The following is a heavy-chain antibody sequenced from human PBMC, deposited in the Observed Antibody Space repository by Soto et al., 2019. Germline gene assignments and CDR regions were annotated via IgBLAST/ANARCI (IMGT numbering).Heavy chain of an antibody. Sequence: NPGGSLRLSCAASGFPFSYAWIRWVRQPPGKGLEWVGRIKSNTDGGATDYAAPVKGRFTISRDDSKNTLYLQMNSLTTADTAVYYCTTDPSFXAAYCSSGSCYRSYGMDVWGQGTTVTVSS. CDR2: IKSNTDGGAT. CDR1: GFPFSYAW. CDR3: TTDPSFXAAYCSSGSCYRSYGMDV. D-gene: IGHD2-15*01. J-gene: IGHJ6*02. V-gene: IGHV3-15*01.